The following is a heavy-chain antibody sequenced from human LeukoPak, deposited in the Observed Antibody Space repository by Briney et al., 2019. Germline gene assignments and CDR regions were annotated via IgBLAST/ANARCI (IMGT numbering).Heavy chain of an antibody. D-gene: IGHD6-19*01. J-gene: IGHJ4*02. CDR2: ISTGSSYK. CDR1: GFIFSDYS. Sequence: SGGSLRLSCAASGFIFSDYSMKWVRQAPEKGLEWVSSISTGSSYKYYGDSVKGRFTISRDNAKNSLYLQMNSLRAEDTAVYYCARGPTLIGVTGTWPLDSWGQGTLVSVSS. V-gene: IGHV3-21*01. CDR3: ARGPTLIGVTGTWPLDS.